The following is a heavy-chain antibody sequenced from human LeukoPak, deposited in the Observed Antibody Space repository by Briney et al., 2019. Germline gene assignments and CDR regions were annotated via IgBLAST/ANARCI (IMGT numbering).Heavy chain of an antibody. CDR1: GFTFSSYG. V-gene: IGHV3-30*02. Sequence: GGSLRLSCAASGFTFSSYGMHWVRQAPGKGLEWVAFIRYDGSNKYYADSVKGRFTISRDNSKNTLYLQMNSLRAEDTAVYYCAKVVPAAQTPFDAFDIWGQGTMVTVSS. D-gene: IGHD2-2*01. J-gene: IGHJ3*02. CDR3: AKVVPAAQTPFDAFDI. CDR2: IRYDGSNK.